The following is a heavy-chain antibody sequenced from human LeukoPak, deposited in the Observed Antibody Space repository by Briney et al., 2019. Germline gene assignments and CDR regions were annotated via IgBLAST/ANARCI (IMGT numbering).Heavy chain of an antibody. CDR3: ARVRGRSWLETKTWFDP. CDR1: GYTLTELS. D-gene: IGHD6-19*01. V-gene: IGHV1-24*01. Sequence: ASVKVSCKVSGYTLTELSMHWVRQAPGKGLEWMGGFDPEDGETIYAQKFQGRVTMTEDTSTDTAYMELSRLRSDDTAVYYCARVRGRSWLETKTWFDPWGQGTLVTVSS. CDR2: FDPEDGET. J-gene: IGHJ5*02.